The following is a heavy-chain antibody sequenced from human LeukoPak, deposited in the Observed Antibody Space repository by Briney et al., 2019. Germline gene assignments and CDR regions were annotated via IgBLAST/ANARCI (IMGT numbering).Heavy chain of an antibody. Sequence: GGSLRLSCAASMFTFSTYWMSWVRQAPGKGLEWVANIKQDGSQKYYVDSVKGRFTISRDNAKNSLYLQMNSLRAEDTAVYYCAKVLTGYGDYFDYWGQGTLVTVSS. J-gene: IGHJ4*02. CDR2: IKQDGSQK. D-gene: IGHD4-17*01. V-gene: IGHV3-7*03. CDR1: MFTFSTYW. CDR3: AKVLTGYGDYFDY.